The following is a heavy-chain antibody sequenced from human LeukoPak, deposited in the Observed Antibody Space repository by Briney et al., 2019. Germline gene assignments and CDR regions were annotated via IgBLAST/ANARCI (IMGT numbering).Heavy chain of an antibody. CDR3: VRDFSTVTTAYLHH. CDR1: GFTFSSYS. V-gene: IGHV3-21*04. J-gene: IGHJ1*01. Sequence: PGGSLRLSCAASGFTFSSYSMNWVRQAPGRGLEWVSSISSSSRHIYYADSVKGRFNIFRDDAKNSLFLQMDSLRVEDTAMYYCVRDFSTVTTAYLHHWGQGTLLTVSS. CDR2: ISSSSRHI. D-gene: IGHD4-17*01.